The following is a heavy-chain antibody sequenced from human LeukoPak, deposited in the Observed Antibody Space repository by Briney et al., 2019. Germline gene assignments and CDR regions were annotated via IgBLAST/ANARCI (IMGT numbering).Heavy chain of an antibody. V-gene: IGHV3-73*01. J-gene: IGHJ4*02. Sequence: GGSLRLSCAASGFTFSSHWMHWVRQASGKGLEWVGRIRSKANSYATAYAASVKGRFTISRDDSKNTAYLQMNSLKTEDTAVYYCTSSNDKLGYCSSTSCSWGQGTLVTVSS. D-gene: IGHD2-2*01. CDR1: GFTFSSHW. CDR2: IRSKANSYAT. CDR3: TSSNDKLGYCSSTSCS.